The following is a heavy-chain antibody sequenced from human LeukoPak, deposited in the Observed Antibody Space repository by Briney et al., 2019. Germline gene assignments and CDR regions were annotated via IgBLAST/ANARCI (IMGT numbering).Heavy chain of an antibody. Sequence: GGSLRLSCAASGFTFSSYGMHWVRQAPGKGLEWVAVIWYDGSNKYYADSVKGRFTISRDNSKNTLYLQMNSLRAEDTAVYYCARAKYSSSWFDPWGQGTLVTVSS. CDR3: ARAKYSSSWFDP. J-gene: IGHJ5*02. D-gene: IGHD6-13*01. CDR1: GFTFSSYG. CDR2: IWYDGSNK. V-gene: IGHV3-33*01.